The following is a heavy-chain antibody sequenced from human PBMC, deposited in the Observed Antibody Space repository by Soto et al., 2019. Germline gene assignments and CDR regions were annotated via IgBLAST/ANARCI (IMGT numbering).Heavy chain of an antibody. CDR1: GFTFSSYA. J-gene: IGHJ4*02. D-gene: IGHD3-22*01. Sequence: GGSLRLSCAASGFTFSSYAMSWVRQAPGKGREWVSAISGSGGSTYYADSVKGRFTISRDNSKNTLYLQMNSLRAEDTAVYYCAKDDYYDSSGYYYGWGQGTLVTVSS. V-gene: IGHV3-23*01. CDR2: ISGSGGST. CDR3: AKDDYYDSSGYYYG.